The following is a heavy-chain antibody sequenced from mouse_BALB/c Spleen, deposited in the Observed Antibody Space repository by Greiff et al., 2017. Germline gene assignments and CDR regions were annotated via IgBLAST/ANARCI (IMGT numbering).Heavy chain of an antibody. J-gene: IGHJ2*01. CDR3: ARELRSFDY. V-gene: IGHV5-6-5*01. D-gene: IGHD1-1*01. CDR1: GFTFSSYA. CDR2: ISSGGST. Sequence: EVQVVESGGGLVKPGGSLKLSCAASGFTFSSYAMSWVRQTPEKRLEWVASISSGGSTYYPDSVKGRFTISRDNARNILYLQMSSLRSEDTAMYYCARELRSFDYWGQGTTLTVSS.